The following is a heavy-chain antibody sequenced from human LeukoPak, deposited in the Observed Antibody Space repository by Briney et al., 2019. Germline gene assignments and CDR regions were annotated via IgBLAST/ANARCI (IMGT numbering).Heavy chain of an antibody. CDR3: ARFTTIFGVVTLSEV. V-gene: IGHV4-30-2*01. J-gene: IGHJ3*01. CDR1: GGSISSGGYY. CDR2: IYHSGST. Sequence: SETLSLTCTVSGGSISSGGYYWSWIRQPPGKGLEWIGYIYHSGSTYYNPSLKSRVTILVDRSKNQFSLKLSSVTAADTAVYYCARFTTIFGVVTLSEVWGQGTMVTVSS. D-gene: IGHD3-3*01.